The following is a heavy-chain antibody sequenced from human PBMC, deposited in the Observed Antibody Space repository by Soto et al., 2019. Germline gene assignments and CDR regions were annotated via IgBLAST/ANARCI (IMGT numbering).Heavy chain of an antibody. CDR3: SRVGGYCTNGVCYYYYGMDV. CDR2: IYYSGST. Sequence: SETLSLTCTVSGGSIISGGYYWSWIRQHPGKGLEWIGYIYYSGSTYYNPSLKSRVTISVDTSKNQFSLKLSSVTAADTAVYYFSRVGGYCTNGVCYYYYGMDVWGQGTTVTVSS. D-gene: IGHD2-8*01. CDR1: GGSIISGGYY. V-gene: IGHV4-31*03. J-gene: IGHJ6*02.